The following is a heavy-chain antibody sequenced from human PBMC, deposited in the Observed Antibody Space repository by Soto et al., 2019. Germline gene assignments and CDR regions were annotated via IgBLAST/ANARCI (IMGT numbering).Heavy chain of an antibody. Sequence: GGSLRLSCAASGFTFSNAWMNWVRQAPGKGLEWVGRIKRRTDGGTTDYAAPVKGRFTISRDDSKNTLYLQMNSLKTEDTAVYYCTTVLYDSGGNPDYWGQGTLVTVSS. CDR1: GFTFSNAW. CDR3: TTVLYDSGGNPDY. J-gene: IGHJ4*02. CDR2: IKRRTDGGTT. V-gene: IGHV3-15*07. D-gene: IGHD3-22*01.